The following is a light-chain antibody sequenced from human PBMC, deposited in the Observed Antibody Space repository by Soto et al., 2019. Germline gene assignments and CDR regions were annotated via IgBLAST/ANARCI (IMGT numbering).Light chain of an antibody. Sequence: EIVLTQSPGTLSLSPGERATLSCRASQSVSSNLAWYQQKPGQAPRLLIYGASTRATGIPARFSGSGSGTEFTLTISSLQSEELAVYDCQQYNNWPRTVGQGTKGDIK. CDR1: QSVSSN. J-gene: IGKJ1*01. CDR2: GAS. V-gene: IGKV3-15*01. CDR3: QQYNNWPRT.